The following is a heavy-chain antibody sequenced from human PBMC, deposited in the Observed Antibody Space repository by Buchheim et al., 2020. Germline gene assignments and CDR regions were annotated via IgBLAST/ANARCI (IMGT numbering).Heavy chain of an antibody. CDR3: AREGREQPIDY. V-gene: IGHV3-7*01. D-gene: IGHD1-26*01. CDR1: GFTFSDYW. J-gene: IGHJ4*02. CDR2: IYRDGSEK. Sequence: EVQLVESGGGLVQPGGSLRLSCAASGFTFSDYWMTWVRQAPGKGLEWVANIYRDGSEKNYAHSVKGRFTISRDNAKISLNLEMNSLRGEDTAVYYCAREGREQPIDYWGQGT.